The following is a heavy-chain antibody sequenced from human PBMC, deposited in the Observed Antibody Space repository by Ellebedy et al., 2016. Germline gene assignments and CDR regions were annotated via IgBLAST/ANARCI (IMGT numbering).Heavy chain of an antibody. Sequence: GESLKISXAASGGIFSGTSMNWVRQAPGKGLEWVSVISGSSDSAYYADSVRGRFTISRDDSKNTLNLQLTNLRAEDAAVYYCAKDPAEAGAFDHWGRGTLVTVSS. CDR1: GGIFSGTS. CDR3: AKDPAEAGAFDH. V-gene: IGHV3-23*01. J-gene: IGHJ4*02. CDR2: ISGSSDSA. D-gene: IGHD6-19*01.